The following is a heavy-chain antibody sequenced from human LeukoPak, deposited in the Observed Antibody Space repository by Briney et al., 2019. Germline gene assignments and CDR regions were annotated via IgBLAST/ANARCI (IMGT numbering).Heavy chain of an antibody. CDR1: SGSIGSDALY. CDR3: ARSIRGYYFDY. V-gene: IGHV4-30-4*08. D-gene: IGHD3-10*01. Sequence: SETLSLTCTVSSGSIGSDALYWGWIRQSPGKGLEWIGSVHYTISYSFTTYYNPSLKRRVTISADTSKTHFSLKLSSVSAADTAVYYCARSIRGYYFDYWGQGTLVTISS. J-gene: IGHJ4*02. CDR2: ISYSFTT.